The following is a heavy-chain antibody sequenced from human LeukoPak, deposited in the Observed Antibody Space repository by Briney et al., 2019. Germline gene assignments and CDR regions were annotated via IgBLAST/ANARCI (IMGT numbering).Heavy chain of an antibody. D-gene: IGHD2-2*01. Sequence: PSQTLSLTCTVSGGSISSGGYYWSWIRQHPGKGLEWIGYIYYSGSLYYNPSLKSRVPISVDTSKNQFSLKLSSVTAADTAVYYCARDLRSSTSCYSDVWGQGTTVTVSS. CDR2: IYYSGSL. CDR3: ARDLRSSTSCYSDV. J-gene: IGHJ6*02. V-gene: IGHV4-31*03. CDR1: GGSISSGGYY.